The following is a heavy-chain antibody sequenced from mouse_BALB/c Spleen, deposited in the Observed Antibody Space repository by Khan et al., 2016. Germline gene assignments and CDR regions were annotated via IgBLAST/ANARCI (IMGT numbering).Heavy chain of an antibody. Sequence: QVQLQQSGAELAKPGASVKMSCKASGYTFTSYWMHWVKQRPGQGLEWIGYINPSTGYTEYNQKFKDKATLTADKSSSTAYMQLSSLTSEDSAVXYCARSGNYYFFDWWKGSTLTVAS. CDR2: INPSTGYT. CDR3: ARSGNYYFFD. V-gene: IGHV1-7*01. J-gene: IGHJ2*01. D-gene: IGHD2-1*01. CDR1: GYTFTSYW.